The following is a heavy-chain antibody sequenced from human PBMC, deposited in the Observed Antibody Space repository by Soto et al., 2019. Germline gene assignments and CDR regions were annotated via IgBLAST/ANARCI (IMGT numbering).Heavy chain of an antibody. D-gene: IGHD2-21*01. J-gene: IGHJ1*01. CDR1: VDGLSVDY. CDR2: IHPNGGST. Sequence: WKGPVDGLSVDYVGWRRLTNKNGLEWMGIIHPNGGSTRFAQTFQRRVTMTIDTSTTTAYMELRNLTSEDTAVYFSVRAYCTTSPCSGDSQFWGHRTLVTVSS. CDR3: VRAYCTTSPCSGDSQF. V-gene: IGHV1-46*01.